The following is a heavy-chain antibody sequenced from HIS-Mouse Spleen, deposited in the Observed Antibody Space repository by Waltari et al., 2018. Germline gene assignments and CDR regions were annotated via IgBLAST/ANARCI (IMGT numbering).Heavy chain of an antibody. D-gene: IGHD6-13*01. V-gene: IGHV4-39*07. CDR1: GGSICSSSYY. CDR2: IYYSGST. Sequence: QLQLQESGSGLVKPAETLSLTCTFSGGSICSSSYYWGWNREPHGKGLEWIGSIYYSGSTYYNPSLKSRVTISVDTSKNQFSLKLSSVTAADTAVYYCAREIPYSSSWYDWYFDLWGRGTLVTVSS. J-gene: IGHJ2*01. CDR3: AREIPYSSSWYDWYFDL.